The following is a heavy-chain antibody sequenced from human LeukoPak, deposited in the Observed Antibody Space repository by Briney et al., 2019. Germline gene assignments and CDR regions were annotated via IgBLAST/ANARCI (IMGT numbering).Heavy chain of an antibody. CDR3: ARGFSSWPNRFDY. CDR1: GFTFSRYS. J-gene: IGHJ4*02. CDR2: INHSGST. D-gene: IGHD6-13*01. V-gene: IGHV4-34*01. Sequence: GALRLSCAASGFTFSRYSINWVRQAPGKGLEGIGEINHSGSTNYNPSLKSRVTISVDTSKNQFSLKLSSVTAADTAVYYCARGFSSWPNRFDYWGQGTLVTVSS.